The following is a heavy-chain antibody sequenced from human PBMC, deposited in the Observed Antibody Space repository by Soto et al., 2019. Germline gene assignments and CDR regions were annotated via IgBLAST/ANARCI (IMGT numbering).Heavy chain of an antibody. CDR1: GGSISSGDYY. CDR2: IYYSGST. CDR3: AREYYDSSGYYRLYFDY. Sequence: KSSETLSLTCTVSGGSISSGDYYWSWIRQPPGKGLEWIGYIYYSGSTYYNPSLKSRVTISVDTSKNQFSLKLSSVTAADTAVYYCAREYYDSSGYYRLYFDYWGQGTLVTVSS. D-gene: IGHD3-22*01. V-gene: IGHV4-30-4*01. J-gene: IGHJ4*02.